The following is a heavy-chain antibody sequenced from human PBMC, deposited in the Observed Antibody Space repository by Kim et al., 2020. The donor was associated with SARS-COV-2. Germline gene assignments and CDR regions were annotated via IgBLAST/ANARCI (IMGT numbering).Heavy chain of an antibody. Sequence: GGSLRLSCAASGFTFSSYEMNWVRQARGKGLEWVSYIIGSGTTIYYADSARGRFTISRDNDKNSLYLQMNSLRAEDTAVYYCARGPNYSPFDYWGQGTLVTVSS. J-gene: IGHJ4*02. CDR1: GFTFSSYE. CDR2: IIGSGTTI. CDR3: ARGPNYSPFDY. V-gene: IGHV3-48*03. D-gene: IGHD4-4*01.